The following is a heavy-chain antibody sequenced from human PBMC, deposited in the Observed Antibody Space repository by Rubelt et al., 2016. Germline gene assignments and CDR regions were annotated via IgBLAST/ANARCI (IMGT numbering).Heavy chain of an antibody. Sequence: QTLTLTCTFSGFSLSTSGMCVSWIRQPPGKALEWLARIDWDDDKRYSPSLKSRLTITKDTSKNQVVLTMTNMDPVDTATYYCALAAAGTYYYYGMDVWGQGTTVTVSS. D-gene: IGHD6-13*01. V-gene: IGHV2-5*08. CDR3: ALAAAGTYYYYGMDV. J-gene: IGHJ6*02. CDR1: GFSLSTSGMC. CDR2: IDWDDDK.